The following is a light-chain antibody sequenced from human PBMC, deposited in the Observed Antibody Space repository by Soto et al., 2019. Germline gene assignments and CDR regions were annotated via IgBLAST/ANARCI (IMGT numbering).Light chain of an antibody. CDR1: QSFSST. CDR3: QQYIYWPWT. V-gene: IGKV3-15*01. J-gene: IGKJ1*01. Sequence: IVMTQSPATLSVSACGRGTLSVSSSQSFSSTLAWYRQKPGQAPSLLIYVASTRATGIPARFSGSGSGTEFTLTISSLQSEDFAVYYCQQYIYWPWTFGQGTKVDIK. CDR2: VAS.